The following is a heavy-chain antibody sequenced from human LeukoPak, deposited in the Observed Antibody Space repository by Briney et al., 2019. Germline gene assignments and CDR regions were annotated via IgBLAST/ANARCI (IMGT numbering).Heavy chain of an antibody. CDR3: AKDLLQGDGYWDIDS. CDR1: GFSFGIYA. Sequence: GGALRLSCAASGFSFGIYAMNWLRQAPGKGLEWISGIVGSADDTRYADSVKGRFPISRDNSKNTLYLQMNSLRAEGTAIYYCAKDLLQGDGYWDIDSWGQGTLVTVSS. CDR2: IVGSADDT. J-gene: IGHJ4*02. V-gene: IGHV3-23*01. D-gene: IGHD5-24*01.